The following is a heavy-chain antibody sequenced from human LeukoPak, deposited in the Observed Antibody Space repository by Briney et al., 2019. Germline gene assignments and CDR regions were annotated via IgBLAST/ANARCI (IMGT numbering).Heavy chain of an antibody. V-gene: IGHV3-30-3*01. CDR2: ISYDGTVK. J-gene: IGHJ4*02. CDR1: GFSFKSFA. Sequence: PGGSLRLSCTASGFSFKSFAMHWVRQAAGTGLEWVAIISYDGTVKYYADSVKGRFNVSRDDSKNTLYLQINRLRVEDTAMYYCATSADKSVVVFDYWGQGTLVTVSS. D-gene: IGHD4-23*01. CDR3: ATSADKSVVVFDY.